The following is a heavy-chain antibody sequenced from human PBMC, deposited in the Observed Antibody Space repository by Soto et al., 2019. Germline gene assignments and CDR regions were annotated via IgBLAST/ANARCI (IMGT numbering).Heavy chain of an antibody. Sequence: SETLSLTCTVSGGSISSGGYYWSWIRQHPGKGLEWIGYIYYSGSTYYNPSLKSRVTISVDTSKNQFSLKLSSVTAADTAVYYCASISEWELAFDYWGQGTLVTVS. V-gene: IGHV4-31*03. CDR3: ASISEWELAFDY. CDR2: IYYSGST. J-gene: IGHJ4*02. D-gene: IGHD1-26*01. CDR1: GGSISSGGYY.